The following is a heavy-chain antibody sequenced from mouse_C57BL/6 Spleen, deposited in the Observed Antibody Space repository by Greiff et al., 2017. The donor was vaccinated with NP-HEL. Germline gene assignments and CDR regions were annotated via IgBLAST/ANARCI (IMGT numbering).Heavy chain of an antibody. Sequence: QVQLKESGAELVKPGASVKISCKASGYAFSSYWMNWVKQRPGKGLEWIGQIYPGDGDTNYNGKFKGKATLTADKSSSTAYMQLSSLTSEDSAVYFCARALLLRYPFAYWGQGTLVTVSA. D-gene: IGHD1-1*01. CDR2: IYPGDGDT. J-gene: IGHJ3*01. V-gene: IGHV1-80*01. CDR3: ARALLLRYPFAY. CDR1: GYAFSSYW.